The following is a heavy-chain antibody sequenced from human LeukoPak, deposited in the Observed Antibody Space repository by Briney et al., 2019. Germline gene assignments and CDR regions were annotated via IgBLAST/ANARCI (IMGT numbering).Heavy chain of an antibody. CDR3: SMDSAVSVVPAAIWSPDFDY. D-gene: IGHD2-2*01. J-gene: IGHJ4*02. CDR1: GGTFSSYA. Sequence: SVKVSCKASGGTFSSYAISWVRQAPGQGLEWMGGIIPIFGTANYAQKFQGRVTITADESTSTAYVELSSLRSEDTAVYYCSMDSAVSVVPAAIWSPDFDYWGQGTLVTVSS. V-gene: IGHV1-69*01. CDR2: IIPIFGTA.